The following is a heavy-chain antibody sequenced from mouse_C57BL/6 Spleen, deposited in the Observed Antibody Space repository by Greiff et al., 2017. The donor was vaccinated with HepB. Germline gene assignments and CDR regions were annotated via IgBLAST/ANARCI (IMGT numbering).Heavy chain of an antibody. V-gene: IGHV5-9-1*02. Sequence: EVQRVESGEGLVKPGGSLKLSCAASGFTFSSYAMSWVRQTPEKRLEWVAYISSGGGYIYYADTVKGRFTISRDNARNTLYLQMSSLKSEDTAMYYCTRDAPYWYFDVWGTGTTVTVSS. CDR3: TRDAPYWYFDV. CDR1: GFTFSSYA. J-gene: IGHJ1*03. CDR2: ISSGGGYI.